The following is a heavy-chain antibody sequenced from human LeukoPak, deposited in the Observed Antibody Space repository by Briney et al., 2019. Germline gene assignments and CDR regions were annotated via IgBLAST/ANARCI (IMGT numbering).Heavy chain of an antibody. CDR3: ARSYSSVRYYMDV. D-gene: IGHD6-19*01. Sequence: GESLKISCKGSGYSFTNYWIGWVRQMPGKGLEWMGIIYPGDSDTRYSPSFQGQVTISADKSISTAYLQWSSLKASDTAMYYCARSYSSVRYYMDVWGKGTTVTISS. J-gene: IGHJ6*03. CDR2: IYPGDSDT. V-gene: IGHV5-51*01. CDR1: GYSFTNYW.